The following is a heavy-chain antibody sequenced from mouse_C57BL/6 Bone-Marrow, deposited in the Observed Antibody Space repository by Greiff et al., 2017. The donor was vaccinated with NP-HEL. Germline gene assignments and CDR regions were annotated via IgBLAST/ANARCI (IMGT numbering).Heavy chain of an antibody. CDR2: INYDGSST. J-gene: IGHJ3*01. Sequence: EVKLMESEGGLVQPGSSMKLSCTASGFTFSDYYMAWVRQVPEKGLEWVANINYDGSSTYYLDSLKSRFIISRDNAKNILYLQMSSLQSEDTATYYCARDSQSAYWGQGTLVTVSA. CDR3: ARDSQSAY. CDR1: GFTFSDYY. V-gene: IGHV5-16*01.